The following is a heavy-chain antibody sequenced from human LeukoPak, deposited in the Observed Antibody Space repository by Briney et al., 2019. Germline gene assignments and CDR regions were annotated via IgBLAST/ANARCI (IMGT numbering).Heavy chain of an antibody. D-gene: IGHD6-13*01. V-gene: IGHV1-69*01. CDR2: IIPIFGTA. CDR3: AREGIAAAS. J-gene: IGHJ5*02. CDR1: GGTFSSYA. Sequence: GASVTVSCKASGGTFSSYAMRWVGQAPGQGLEWMGGIIPIFGTANYAQKFQGRVTITADESTSTAYMELSSLRSEDTAVYYCAREGIAAASWGQGTLVTVSS.